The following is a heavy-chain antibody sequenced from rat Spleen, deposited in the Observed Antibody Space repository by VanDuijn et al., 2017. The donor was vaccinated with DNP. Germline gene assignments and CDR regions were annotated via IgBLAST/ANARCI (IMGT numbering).Heavy chain of an antibody. D-gene: IGHD1-7*01. V-gene: IGHV2-77*01. J-gene: IGHJ2*01. Sequence: QVQMKETGPGLVQTTQTLSVTCTVSGFSLTSYGVHWVRQAPGKGLEWMGLIWGDGSTNYNSALKSRLSISRDTSKSQVFLKMNSLQTEDTAMYFCARSYRDGWYFDYWGQGVMVTVSS. CDR3: ARSYRDGWYFDY. CDR1: GFSLTSYG. CDR2: IWGDGST.